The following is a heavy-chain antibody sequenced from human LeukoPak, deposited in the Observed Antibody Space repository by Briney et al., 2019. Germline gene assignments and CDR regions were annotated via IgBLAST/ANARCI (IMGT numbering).Heavy chain of an antibody. D-gene: IGHD4-17*01. CDR3: ARTRTVTAWYFDY. V-gene: IGHV3-21*01. CDR1: GFTFSSYS. J-gene: IGHJ4*02. CDR2: ISSSSSYI. Sequence: GGSLRLSCAASGFTFSSYSMNWVRQAPGKGLEWVSSISSSSSYIYYADSVKGRFTISRDNAKNSLYLQMNSLRAEDTAVYYCARTRTVTAWYFDYWGQGTLVTVSS.